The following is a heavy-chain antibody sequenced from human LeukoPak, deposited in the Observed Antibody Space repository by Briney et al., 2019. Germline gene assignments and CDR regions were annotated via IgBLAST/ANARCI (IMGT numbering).Heavy chain of an antibody. J-gene: IGHJ4*02. D-gene: IGHD3-10*01. Sequence: PSGGSLRLSCAASGFTLSSYAMTWVRQAPGKGLEWVSTIRSGAYTYYADSVKGRLSVSRDNSKNTLYLEMNSQRAEDAAVYYCARISVVSRSGPLDYWGQGTLVTVSS. CDR1: GFTLSSYA. V-gene: IGHV3-23*01. CDR2: IRSGAYT. CDR3: ARISVVSRSGPLDY.